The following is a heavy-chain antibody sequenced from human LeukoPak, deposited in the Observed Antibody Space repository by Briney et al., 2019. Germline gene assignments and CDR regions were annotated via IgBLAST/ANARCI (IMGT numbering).Heavy chain of an antibody. D-gene: IGHD3-10*01. J-gene: IGHJ6*02. CDR1: GFAFGDFW. CDR2: IYSGGST. Sequence: GGSLRLSCAASGFAFGDFWMSWVRQAPGKGLEWVSVIYSGGSTYYADSVKGRFTVSRDNSKNTLYLQMNSLRAEDTAVYYCASAHYGSGSYYYYGMDVWGQGTTVTVSS. V-gene: IGHV3-53*01. CDR3: ASAHYGSGSYYYYGMDV.